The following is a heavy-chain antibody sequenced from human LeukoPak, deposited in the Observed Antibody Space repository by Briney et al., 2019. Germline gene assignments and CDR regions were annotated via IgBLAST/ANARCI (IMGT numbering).Heavy chain of an antibody. Sequence: SETLSLTCTVSGGSISSSSYYWGWIRQPPGKGLEWIGSICYSGSTYYNPSLKSRVTISVDTSKNQFSLKLSSVTAADTAVYYCARDRSTRSRLGYFDYWGQGTLVTVSS. CDR2: ICYSGST. CDR1: GGSISSSSYY. CDR3: ARDRSTRSRLGYFDY. V-gene: IGHV4-39*07. J-gene: IGHJ4*02. D-gene: IGHD6-19*01.